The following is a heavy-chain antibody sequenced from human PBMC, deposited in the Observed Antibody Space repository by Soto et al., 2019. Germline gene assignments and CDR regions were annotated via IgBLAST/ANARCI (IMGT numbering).Heavy chain of an antibody. J-gene: IGHJ4*02. Sequence: ASVKVSCKASGGTFSSHAISWVRQAPGQGLEWMGGIIPIFGTANYAQKFQGRVTITADKSTSTAYMELSSLRSEDTAVYYCARVKGRHYYDSSADDYWGQGTLVTVSS. V-gene: IGHV1-69*06. CDR2: IIPIFGTA. CDR1: GGTFSSHA. D-gene: IGHD3-22*01. CDR3: ARVKGRHYYDSSADDY.